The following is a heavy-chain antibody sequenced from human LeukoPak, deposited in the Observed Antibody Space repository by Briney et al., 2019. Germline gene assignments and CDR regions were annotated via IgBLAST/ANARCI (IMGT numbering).Heavy chain of an antibody. CDR2: IRSKANSYAT. D-gene: IGHD1-26*01. Sequence: PGGSLRLSCAASGFTFRGSAMHWVRQASGKGLEWVGRIRSKANSYATAYAASVKGRFTISRDDSKNTAYLQMNSLKTEDTAVYYCTRSYSGSYSFRYYYYMDVWGKGTTVTVSS. CDR3: TRSYSGSYSFRYYYYMDV. J-gene: IGHJ6*03. CDR1: GFTFRGSA. V-gene: IGHV3-73*01.